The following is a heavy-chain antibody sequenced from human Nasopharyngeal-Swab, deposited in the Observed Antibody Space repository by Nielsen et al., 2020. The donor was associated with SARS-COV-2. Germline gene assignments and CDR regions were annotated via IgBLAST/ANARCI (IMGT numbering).Heavy chain of an antibody. V-gene: IGHV3-23*01. J-gene: IGHJ4*02. CDR1: GFTFSTYA. CDR3: EGIYGSGSWVLFDY. Sequence: GESLKISCAASGFTFSTYAMNWVRQAPGKGLEWVSAISGSGDNTYYGDSVKGRFTISRDNSKNTVYLQMNSLRDEDTAVYYCEGIYGSGSWVLFDYWGQGTLVTVSS. D-gene: IGHD3-10*01. CDR2: ISGSGDNT.